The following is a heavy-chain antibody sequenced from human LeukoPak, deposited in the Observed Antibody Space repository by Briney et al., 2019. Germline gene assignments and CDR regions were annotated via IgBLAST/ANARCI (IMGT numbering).Heavy chain of an antibody. Sequence: PSETLSLTCTVSGGSISSGDYYWSWIRQPPGKGLEWIGYIYYSGSTYYNPSLKSRVTISVDTSKNQFSLKLSSATAADTAVYYCARVRRYCSGGSCYDFDYWGQGTLVTVSS. CDR2: IYYSGST. CDR1: GGSISSGDYY. D-gene: IGHD2-15*01. J-gene: IGHJ4*02. CDR3: ARVRRYCSGGSCYDFDY. V-gene: IGHV4-30-4*01.